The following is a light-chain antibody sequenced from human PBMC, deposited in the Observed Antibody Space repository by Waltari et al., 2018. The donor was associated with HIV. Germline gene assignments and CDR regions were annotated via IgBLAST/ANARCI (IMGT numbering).Light chain of an antibody. CDR3: CSYANSSTSFYV. CDR1: SSKVGTYNL. J-gene: IGLJ1*01. Sequence: QSALTQPASVSGSPGQSITISCTGTSSKVGTYNLVYWYQQPPGEAPKLILFEVSERPSGVSSRFAGSKSGNTASLTISGLQAEDEADYYCCSYANSSTSFYVFGSGTKVTVL. CDR2: EVS. V-gene: IGLV2-23*02.